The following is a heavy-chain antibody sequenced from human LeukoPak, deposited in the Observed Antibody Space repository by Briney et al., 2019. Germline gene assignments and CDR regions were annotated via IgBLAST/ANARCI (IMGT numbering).Heavy chain of an antibody. CDR1: GFTVSSYY. D-gene: IGHD2-21*01. Sequence: PGGSLRLSCAASGFTVSSYYMTWVRQAPGKGLEWVSVIYSGGNRYYADSVKGRAAISRDNPKNTVFLQMNSVRAEDTAVYYCAKSVVVGRVFPGLEYWGQGTLVSVSS. V-gene: IGHV3-66*01. CDR3: AKSVVVGRVFPGLEY. J-gene: IGHJ4*02. CDR2: IYSGGNR.